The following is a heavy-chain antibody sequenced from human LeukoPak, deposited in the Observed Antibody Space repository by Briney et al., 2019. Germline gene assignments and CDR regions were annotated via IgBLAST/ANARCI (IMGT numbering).Heavy chain of an antibody. V-gene: IGHV4-59*12. J-gene: IGHJ4*02. CDR2: IYYSGST. CDR1: GGSISSYY. Sequence: PSETLSLTCTVSGGSISSYYWSWIRQPPGKGLEWIGYIYYSGSTNYNPSLKSRVTISVDTSKNQFSLKLSSVTAADTAVYYCARDRSYDNRFVDYWGQGTLVTVSS. D-gene: IGHD3-22*01. CDR3: ARDRSYDNRFVDY.